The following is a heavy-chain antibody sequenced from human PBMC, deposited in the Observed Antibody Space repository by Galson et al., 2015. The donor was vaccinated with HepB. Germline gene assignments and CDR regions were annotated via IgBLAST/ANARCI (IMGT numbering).Heavy chain of an antibody. Sequence: SCKASGYTFTSYAMHWVRQAPGQRLEWMGWINAGNGNTKYSQKFQGRVTITRDTSASTAYMELSSLRSEDTAVYYCAREDMVRGVDTFDYWGQGTLVTVSS. V-gene: IGHV1-3*01. CDR3: AREDMVRGVDTFDY. J-gene: IGHJ4*02. CDR2: INAGNGNT. D-gene: IGHD3-10*01. CDR1: GYTFTSYA.